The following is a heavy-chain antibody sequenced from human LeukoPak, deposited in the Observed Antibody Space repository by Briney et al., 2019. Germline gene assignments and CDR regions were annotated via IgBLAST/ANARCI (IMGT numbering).Heavy chain of an antibody. Sequence: KSGGSLRLSCAASGFTFSSYSMNWVRQAPGRGLEWVSSIRSSNGYIYYADSVKGRFTISRDNAMNSVYLQMNSLRAEDTAVYYCARGSSGGDYWGQGTLVTVSS. CDR3: ARGSSGGDY. J-gene: IGHJ4*02. V-gene: IGHV3-21*01. CDR2: IRSSNGYI. D-gene: IGHD3-16*01. CDR1: GFTFSSYS.